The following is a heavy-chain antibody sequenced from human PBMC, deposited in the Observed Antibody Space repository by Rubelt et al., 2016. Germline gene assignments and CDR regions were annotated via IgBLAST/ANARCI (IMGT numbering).Heavy chain of an antibody. CDR3: ARDPGPRGNDY. V-gene: IGHV1-46*03. CDR1: GYTFTSYY. CDR2: INPSGGST. J-gene: IGHJ4*02. D-gene: IGHD3-10*01. Sequence: QVQLVQSGAEVKKPGASVKVSCKASGYTFTSYYMHWVRQAPGQGLEWMGIINPSGGSTSYAQKVQCRVTMNRDTATSTVYKELSSLRSEDTAVYYCARDPGPRGNDYWGQGTLVTVAS.